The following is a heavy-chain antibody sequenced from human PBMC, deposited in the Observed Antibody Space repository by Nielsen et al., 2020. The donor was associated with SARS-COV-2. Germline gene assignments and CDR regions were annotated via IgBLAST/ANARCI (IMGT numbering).Heavy chain of an antibody. CDR3: ATDSIDDRLHAFDI. Sequence: ASVKVSCKASGGTFSSYAISWVRQAPGKGLEWMGGFDPEDGETIYAQKFQGRVTMTEDTSTDTAYMELSSLRSEDTAVYYCATDSIDDRLHAFDIWGQGTMVTVSS. J-gene: IGHJ3*02. D-gene: IGHD3-9*01. CDR2: FDPEDGET. V-gene: IGHV1-24*01. CDR1: GGTFSSYA.